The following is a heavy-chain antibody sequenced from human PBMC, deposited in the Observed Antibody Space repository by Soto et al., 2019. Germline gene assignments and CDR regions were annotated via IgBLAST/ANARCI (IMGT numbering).Heavy chain of an antibody. CDR1: GGSFSGYY. CDR2: INHSGST. Sequence: SETLSLTCAVYGGSFSGYYWTWIRQPPGTGLEWIGEINHSGSTNYNPSLKSRVTISVDTSKNQLSLKLTSVTAADTAVYYCARANYFESSGPFDYWGPGTLVTVSS. D-gene: IGHD3-22*01. J-gene: IGHJ4*02. CDR3: ARANYFESSGPFDY. V-gene: IGHV4-34*01.